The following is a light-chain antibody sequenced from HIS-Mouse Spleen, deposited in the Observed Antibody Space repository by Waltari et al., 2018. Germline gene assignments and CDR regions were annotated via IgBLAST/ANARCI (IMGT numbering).Light chain of an antibody. CDR1: SSDVGGYNY. V-gene: IGLV2-11*01. Sequence: QSALTQPRSVSGSPGQSVTISCTGTSSDVGGYNYVSWYQQHPGKAPKLMIYDVSTGPSGVPDRFAGSKSGNTASLTISGLQAEDEADYSCCSYAGSYTFYVFGTGTKVTVL. J-gene: IGLJ1*01. CDR3: CSYAGSYTFYV. CDR2: DVS.